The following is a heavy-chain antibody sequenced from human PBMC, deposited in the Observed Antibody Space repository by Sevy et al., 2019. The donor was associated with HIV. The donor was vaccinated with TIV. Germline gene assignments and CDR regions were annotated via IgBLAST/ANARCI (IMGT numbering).Heavy chain of an antibody. V-gene: IGHV3-7*03. CDR3: ARAIYGDYTDAFAI. D-gene: IGHD4-17*01. CDR2: IKQDGSEK. CDR1: GFTFSSYW. J-gene: IGHJ3*02. Sequence: GGSLRLSCAASGFTFSSYWMSWVRQAPGKGLEWVANIKQDGSEKYYVDSVKGRFTISRDNAKNSLYLQMNSLRAEDTAVYYCARAIYGDYTDAFAIWGQGTMVTDSS.